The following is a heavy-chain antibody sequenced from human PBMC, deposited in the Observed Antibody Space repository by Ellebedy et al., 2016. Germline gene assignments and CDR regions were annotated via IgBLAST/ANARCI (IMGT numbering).Heavy chain of an antibody. V-gene: IGHV3-23*01. CDR3: APRAIAAPK. CDR2: ISAGGDIT. CDR1: GFTFSNYF. J-gene: IGHJ4*02. D-gene: IGHD6-6*01. Sequence: GESLKISCATSGFTFSNYFMTWIRRAPGKGLEWVATISAGGDITFSADSVKGRFTISRDNSRDTLYLQMNSLRAEDTAVYYCAPRAIAAPKWGQGTLVTVSS.